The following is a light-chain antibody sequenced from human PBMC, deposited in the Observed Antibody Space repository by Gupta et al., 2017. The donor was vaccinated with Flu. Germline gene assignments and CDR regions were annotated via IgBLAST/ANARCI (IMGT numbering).Light chain of an antibody. Sequence: DIQLTQSPSSLSAAVGDKVTITCRASQSIGTSLNWYQQRPGRAPDLLIYDAFSLQSGVPSRFGGSGSGTXFTLTVXGLQREEFATYFCQQTHNVPFTFGXGTKLDI. CDR1: QSIGTS. V-gene: IGKV1-39*01. CDR3: QQTHNVPFT. CDR2: DAF. J-gene: IGKJ2*01.